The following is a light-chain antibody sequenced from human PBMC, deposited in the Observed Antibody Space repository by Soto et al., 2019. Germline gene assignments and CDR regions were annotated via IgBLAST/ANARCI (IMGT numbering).Light chain of an antibody. Sequence: DIQMTQSPSSLSASVGDRVTITCRASQSIGWYLHWYQQKPGKAPKVLIYAASSLQSGVPSRFSGSGSGTDFTLTISSLQPEDCATYSCQQSFSALWTFGQGTKVEIK. J-gene: IGKJ1*01. CDR1: QSIGWY. CDR2: AAS. CDR3: QQSFSALWT. V-gene: IGKV1-39*01.